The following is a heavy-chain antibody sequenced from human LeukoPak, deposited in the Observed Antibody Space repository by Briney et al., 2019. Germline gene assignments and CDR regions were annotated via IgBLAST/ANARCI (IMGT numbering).Heavy chain of an antibody. D-gene: IGHD6-19*01. V-gene: IGHV3-21*01. CDR2: ISSSSSYI. CDR3: ARQAVAGTRYFDY. CDR1: GFTFSSYS. J-gene: IGHJ4*02. Sequence: PGGSLRLSCAASGFTFSSYSMNWVRQAPGKGLEWVSSISSSSSYIYYADSVKGRFTISRDNAKNSLYLQMNSLRAEDTAVYYCARQAVAGTRYFDYWGQGTLVTVSS.